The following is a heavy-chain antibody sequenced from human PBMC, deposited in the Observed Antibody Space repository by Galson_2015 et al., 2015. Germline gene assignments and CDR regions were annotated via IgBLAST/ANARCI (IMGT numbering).Heavy chain of an antibody. V-gene: IGHV4-59*01. CDR2: IYYSGST. D-gene: IGHD6-6*01. CDR1: GGSISSYY. Sequence: QVQLQESGPGLVKPSETLSLTCTVSGGSISSYYWSWIRQPPGKGLEWIGYIYYSGSTNYNPSLKSRVTISVDTSKNQFSLKLSSVTAADTAVYYCAIGLVDAFDIWGQGTMVTVSS. J-gene: IGHJ3*02. CDR3: AIGLVDAFDI.